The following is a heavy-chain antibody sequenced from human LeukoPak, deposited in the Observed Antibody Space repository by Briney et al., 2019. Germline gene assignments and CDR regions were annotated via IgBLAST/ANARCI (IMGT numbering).Heavy chain of an antibody. D-gene: IGHD2-21*02. CDR3: ARDRVAVTFDY. Sequence: GGSLRLSCAASGFTFSSYAMHWVRQAPGKGLEWVAVISYDGSNKYYADSVKGRFTISRDNSKNTLYLQMNSLRAEDTAVYYCARDRVAVTFDYWGQGTLVTVSS. V-gene: IGHV3-30-3*01. CDR2: ISYDGSNK. J-gene: IGHJ4*02. CDR1: GFTFSSYA.